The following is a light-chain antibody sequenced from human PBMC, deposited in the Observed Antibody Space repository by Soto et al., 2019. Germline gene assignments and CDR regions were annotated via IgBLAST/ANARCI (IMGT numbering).Light chain of an antibody. CDR1: SSNIGAGYD. V-gene: IGLV1-40*01. CDR2: INT. J-gene: IGLJ1*01. CDR3: QSYDNSLSAHYV. Sequence: QSVLTQPPSVSGAPGQSVIITCTGSSSNIGAGYDVQWYQHLPGTAPKLLIYINTNRPSGVPDRFSGSKSGTSASLAITGLQAEDEADYYCQSYDNSLSAHYVFGTGXEVTVL.